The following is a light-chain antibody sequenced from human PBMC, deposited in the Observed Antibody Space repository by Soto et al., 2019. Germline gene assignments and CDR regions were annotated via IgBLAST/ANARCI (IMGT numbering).Light chain of an antibody. CDR1: QSVNSNY. Sequence: EMVMTQSPAILSVSPGESATLSCRASQSVNSNYLAWYQQHPGQPPRLLIYGISTRATGIPDRFSGSGSGTDFTLTISGLEPEDFAVYYCQQYGNSRGTFGQGTKVDI. V-gene: IGKV3-20*01. CDR3: QQYGNSRGT. CDR2: GIS. J-gene: IGKJ1*01.